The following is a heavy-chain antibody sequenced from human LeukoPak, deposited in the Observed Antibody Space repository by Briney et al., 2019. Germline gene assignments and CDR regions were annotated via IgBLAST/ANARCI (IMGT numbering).Heavy chain of an antibody. D-gene: IGHD2-15*01. CDR2: INTNTGNP. J-gene: IGHJ4*02. CDR1: GYTFTSRA. Sequence: ASVKVSCKASGYTFTSRAINWVRQAPGQGLEWMGWINTNTGNPTYAQGFTGRFVFSLDTSVSTAYLQIRSLKAEDTAMYYCARGGYPYLSTWYSDYWGQGTLVTVSS. CDR3: ARGGYPYLSTWYSDY. V-gene: IGHV7-4-1*02.